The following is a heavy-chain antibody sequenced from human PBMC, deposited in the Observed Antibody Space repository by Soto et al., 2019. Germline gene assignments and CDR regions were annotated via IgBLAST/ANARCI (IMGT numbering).Heavy chain of an antibody. Sequence: GGSLRLSCAASGFTFSSYSMNWVRQAPGKGLEWVSSISSSSSYIYYADSVKGRFTISRDNAKNSLYLQMNSLRAEDTAVYYCARDITEVVVPAAMYYFDYWGQGTLVTVSS. J-gene: IGHJ4*02. CDR2: ISSSSSYI. D-gene: IGHD2-2*01. V-gene: IGHV3-21*01. CDR1: GFTFSSYS. CDR3: ARDITEVVVPAAMYYFDY.